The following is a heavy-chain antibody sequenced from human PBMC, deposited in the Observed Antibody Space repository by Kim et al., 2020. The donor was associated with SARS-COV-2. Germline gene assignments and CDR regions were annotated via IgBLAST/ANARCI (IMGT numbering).Heavy chain of an antibody. Sequence: GGSLRLSCAASGFTFTDHYMDWVRQAPGKGLEWLTRTTSQGNISTTDAPAVKGRFTVSRENSKNSLYLQMNSLKAEDTAVYYCARDTAAAMDVCGQGTA. CDR1: GFTFTDHY. CDR3: ARDTAAAMDV. D-gene: IGHD6-25*01. J-gene: IGHJ6*02. V-gene: IGHV3-72*01. CDR2: TTSQGNISTT.